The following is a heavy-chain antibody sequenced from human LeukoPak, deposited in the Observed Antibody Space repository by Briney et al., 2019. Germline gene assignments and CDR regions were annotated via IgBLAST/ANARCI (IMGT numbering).Heavy chain of an antibody. J-gene: IGHJ4*02. V-gene: IGHV3-48*03. D-gene: IGHD2-2*02. Sequence: PGGSLRLSCAASGFTFSSYEMNWVRQAPGKGLEWVSYISSSGSTIYYADSVKGRFTISRDNSKNTLYLQMNSLRAEDTAVYYCAKVRERYCSSTSCYTFDYWGQGTLVTVSS. CDR1: GFTFSSYE. CDR2: ISSSGSTI. CDR3: AKVRERYCSSTSCYTFDY.